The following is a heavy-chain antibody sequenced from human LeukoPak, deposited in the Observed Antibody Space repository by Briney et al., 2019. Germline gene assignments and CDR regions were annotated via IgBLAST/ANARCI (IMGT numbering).Heavy chain of an antibody. D-gene: IGHD2-21*02. Sequence: SETLSLTCTLSGGSISTYYWSWIRQPPGKGLEWIGYIYHGGSTNYNPSLKSRVTISVDTSKNQFSLKLSSVTAADTAVYYCVRGRVTAPRWCFDLWGRGTLVIVSS. CDR3: VRGRVTAPRWCFDL. CDR2: IYHGGST. J-gene: IGHJ2*01. V-gene: IGHV4-59*01. CDR1: GGSISTYY.